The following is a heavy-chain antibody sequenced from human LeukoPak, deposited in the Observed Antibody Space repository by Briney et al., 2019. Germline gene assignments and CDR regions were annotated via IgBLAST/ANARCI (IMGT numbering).Heavy chain of an antibody. V-gene: IGHV4-30-4*01. J-gene: IGHJ6*02. CDR2: IFYRETH. Sequence: SETLSLTCTVSGDSIKSDEYHWIWTRPPPGKSLECILYIFYRETHYYNPSLMSRVTITLDTSKNEFSLKLSSVTASDTAVYYCAREGDDWGGNFYAMDVWAQGTTVTVSS. CDR3: AREGDDWGGNFYAMDV. D-gene: IGHD7-27*01. CDR1: GDSIKSDEYH.